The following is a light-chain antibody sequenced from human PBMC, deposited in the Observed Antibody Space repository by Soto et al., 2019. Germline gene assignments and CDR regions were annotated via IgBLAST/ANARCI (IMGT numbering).Light chain of an antibody. V-gene: IGKV1-39*01. CDR2: TAS. CDR3: QQSFSLPFT. CDR1: QDIMTF. Sequence: DIPMTQSPSSLSASVGDTVTITCRPSQDIMTFLNWYQQKPGKAPRLLIYTASSLQSGVPSRFSGSGSGTDFTLTISSLQPEDFATYYCQQSFSLPFTFGPGTKVDIK. J-gene: IGKJ3*01.